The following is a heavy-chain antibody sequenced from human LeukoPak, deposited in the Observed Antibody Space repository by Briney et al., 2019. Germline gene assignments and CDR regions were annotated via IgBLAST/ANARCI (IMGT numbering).Heavy chain of an antibody. CDR1: GFTFSSYG. V-gene: IGHV3-30*18. CDR2: ISYDGSNK. J-gene: IGHJ3*02. Sequence: GRSLRLSCAASGFTFSSYGMHWVRQAPGKGLEWVAVISYDGSNKYYADSVKGRFTISRDNSKNTLYLQMNSLRAEDTAVYYCAKDLGYGGNSGAFDIWGQGTMVTVSS. CDR3: AKDLGYGGNSGAFDI. D-gene: IGHD4-23*01.